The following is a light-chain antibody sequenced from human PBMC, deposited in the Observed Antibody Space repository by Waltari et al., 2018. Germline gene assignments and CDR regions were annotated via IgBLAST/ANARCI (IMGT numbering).Light chain of an antibody. CDR2: GAS. Sequence: EIVLTQSPATLSLSPGDRATLSCRASQSVGRSLSWYQQKPGQPPRLLIYGASTRAAGVPARISGSGAAADFTLTIGSLEPEDFAVYFCLERSNWPPTFGGGTTVEI. CDR1: QSVGRS. J-gene: IGKJ4*01. CDR3: LERSNWPPT. V-gene: IGKV3-11*01.